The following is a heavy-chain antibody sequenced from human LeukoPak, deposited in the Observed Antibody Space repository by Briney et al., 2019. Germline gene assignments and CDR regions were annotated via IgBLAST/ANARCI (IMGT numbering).Heavy chain of an antibody. CDR1: GCTFTSYG. D-gene: IGHD6-13*01. CDR2: ISAYNGNT. V-gene: IGHV1-18*01. J-gene: IGHJ4*02. CDR3: ARGSGIAAAGTLLLDY. Sequence: GASVKVSCKASGCTFTSYGISWVRQAPGQGLEWMGWISAYNGNTNYAQKLQGRVTMTTDTSTSTAYMELRSLRSDDTAVYYCARGSGIAAAGTLLLDYWGQGTLVTVSS.